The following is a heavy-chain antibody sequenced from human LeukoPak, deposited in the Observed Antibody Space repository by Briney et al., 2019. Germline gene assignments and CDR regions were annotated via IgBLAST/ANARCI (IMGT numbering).Heavy chain of an antibody. CDR3: ARRVVFDSSGYYYRRLYFDY. V-gene: IGHV4-34*01. CDR2: INHSGST. Sequence: SETLSLTCAVCGGSFSGYYWSWIRQPPGKGLEWIGEINHSGSTNYNPSLKSRVTISVDTSKNQFSLKLSSVTAADTAVYYCARRVVFDSSGYYYRRLYFDYWGQGTLVTVSS. J-gene: IGHJ4*02. CDR1: GGSFSGYY. D-gene: IGHD3-22*01.